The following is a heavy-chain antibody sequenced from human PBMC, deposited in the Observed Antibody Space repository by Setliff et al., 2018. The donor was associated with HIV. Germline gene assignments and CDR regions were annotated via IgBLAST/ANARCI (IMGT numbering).Heavy chain of an antibody. CDR1: GGSLSGSY. Sequence: SETLSLTCAVHGGSLSGSYWSWIRQPPGKGLEWIGELNYVGVTNHNPSLKSRVTISVDTSKNQFSLKLNSVTATDTAVYYCARKGNSGSTTPGPGFDYWGQGTLVTVSS. V-gene: IGHV4-34*01. CDR2: LNYVGVT. J-gene: IGHJ4*02. CDR3: ARKGNSGSTTPGPGFDY. D-gene: IGHD1-26*01.